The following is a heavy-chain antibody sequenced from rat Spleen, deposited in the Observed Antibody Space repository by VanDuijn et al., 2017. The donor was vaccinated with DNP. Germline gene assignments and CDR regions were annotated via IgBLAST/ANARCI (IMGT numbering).Heavy chain of an antibody. Sequence: EVQLEESGGGLVQPGRSLKLSCAASGFTFSDYYMAWVRQAPTRGLEWVATISHDGNNTYYRDSVKGRFTISRDNAKSTLYLQMDSLRSEDTATYYCARPDSWGQGVMVTVSS. V-gene: IGHV5-7*01. CDR3: ARPDS. J-gene: IGHJ2*01. CDR1: GFTFSDYY. CDR2: ISHDGNNT.